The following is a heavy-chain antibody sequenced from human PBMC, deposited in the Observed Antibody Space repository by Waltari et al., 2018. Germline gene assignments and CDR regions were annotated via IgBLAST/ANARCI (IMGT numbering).Heavy chain of an antibody. CDR2: IIPIFGTA. V-gene: IGHV1-69*15. J-gene: IGHJ4*02. D-gene: IGHD6-19*01. Sequence: QVQLVQSGAEVQKPGSSVKVSCKASGGTFSSSATRSVPQAPGQGLEWLGRIIPIFGTANYAQKFQGRVTITADESTSTAYMELSSLRSEDTAVYYCARVGLKRIAVAEDYWGQGTLVTVSS. CDR3: ARVGLKRIAVAEDY. CDR1: GGTFSSSA.